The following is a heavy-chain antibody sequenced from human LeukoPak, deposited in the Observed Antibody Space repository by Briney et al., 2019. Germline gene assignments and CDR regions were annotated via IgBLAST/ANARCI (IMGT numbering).Heavy chain of an antibody. J-gene: IGHJ4*02. Sequence: GGSLRLSCAASGFTFSDYYMSWIRQAPGKGLEWVSYISSSSSYTNYADSVKGRFTISRDNAKNSLYQQMNSLRAEDTAVYYCARFIAAAGRDYFDYWGQGTLVTVSS. CDR3: ARFIAAAGRDYFDY. V-gene: IGHV3-11*06. D-gene: IGHD6-13*01. CDR2: ISSSSSYT. CDR1: GFTFSDYY.